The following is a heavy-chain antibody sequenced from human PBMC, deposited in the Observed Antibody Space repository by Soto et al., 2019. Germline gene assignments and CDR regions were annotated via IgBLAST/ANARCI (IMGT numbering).Heavy chain of an antibody. CDR1: GYTFTGYY. V-gene: IGHV1-2*04. D-gene: IGHD2-2*01. CDR3: VLLGYCSSTSCYGDAFDI. CDR2: INPNSGGT. J-gene: IGHJ3*02. Sequence: ASVKVSCKASGYTFTGYYMHWVRQAPGQGLEWMGWINPNSGGTNYAQKFQGWVTMTRDTSISTAYMELSRLRSDDTAVYYCVLLGYCSSTSCYGDAFDIWGQGTMVTVSS.